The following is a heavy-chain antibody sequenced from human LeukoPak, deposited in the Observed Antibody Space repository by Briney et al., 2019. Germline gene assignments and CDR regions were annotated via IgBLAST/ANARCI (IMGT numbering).Heavy chain of an antibody. Sequence: GASVKVSCKASGGTFSSYGITWLRHAPEQGLEWMGGILPIFSMTNYAQKFQGRVTITADDPPSTVYMELTSVRSEDTAVYYCARVESAYCSGNNCFFNWIDSWGQGTLVTVSS. J-gene: IGHJ5*01. D-gene: IGHD2-15*01. V-gene: IGHV1-69*13. CDR1: GGTFSSYG. CDR3: ARVESAYCSGNNCFFNWIDS. CDR2: ILPIFSMT.